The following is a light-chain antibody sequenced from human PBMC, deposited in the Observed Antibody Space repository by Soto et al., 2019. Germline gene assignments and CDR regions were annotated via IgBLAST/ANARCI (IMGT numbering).Light chain of an antibody. CDR1: SSNVSGQDY. CDR3: CSYAADYTLA. Sequence: QSALTQPRSVSASPGQSVTISCTGTSSNVSGQDYVSWYQQNPGKAPRLMIYDATKRPSGVPYRFSGSKSGNVASLTISGLQAEDEADYYCCSYAADYTLAFGGGTKLTVL. J-gene: IGLJ2*01. CDR2: DAT. V-gene: IGLV2-11*01.